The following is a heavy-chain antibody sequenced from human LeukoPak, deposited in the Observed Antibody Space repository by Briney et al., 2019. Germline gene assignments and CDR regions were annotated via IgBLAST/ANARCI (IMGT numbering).Heavy chain of an antibody. CDR2: IYTSGST. J-gene: IGHJ2*01. Sequence: SQTLSLTCTVSGGSISSGSYYWSWIRQPAGKGLEWIGRIYTSGSTNYNPSLKSRVTISVDTSKNQFSLKLSSVTAADTAVYYCARLSDRWYFDLWGRGTLVTVSS. D-gene: IGHD3-22*01. CDR3: ARLSDRWYFDL. V-gene: IGHV4-61*02. CDR1: GGSISSGSYY.